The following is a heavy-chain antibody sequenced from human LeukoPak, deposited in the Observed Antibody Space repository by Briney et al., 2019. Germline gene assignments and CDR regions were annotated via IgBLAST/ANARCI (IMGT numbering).Heavy chain of an antibody. Sequence: SETLSLTCTVSGGSISSGGYYWSWIRQHPGKGLEWIGYIYYSGSTYYNPSLKSRVTISVDTSKNQFSLKLSSVTAADMAVYYCARSAYFDWLFYGYWGQGTLVTVSS. D-gene: IGHD3-9*01. CDR2: IYYSGST. V-gene: IGHV4-31*03. CDR3: ARSAYFDWLFYGY. CDR1: GGSISSGGYY. J-gene: IGHJ4*02.